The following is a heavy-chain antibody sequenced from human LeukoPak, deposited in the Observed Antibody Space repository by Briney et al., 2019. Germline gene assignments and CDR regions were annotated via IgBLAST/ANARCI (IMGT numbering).Heavy chain of an antibody. CDR3: ARGVTTFFDH. D-gene: IGHD4-17*01. J-gene: IGHJ4*02. CDR2: VSDFESFSDSDSESVDDSENT. CDR1: GGFIGSFY. Sequence: SETLSHTCTLSGGFIGSFYWSWIRQSPGGDLEWIGHVSDFESFSDSDSESVDDSENTSYNPALKSRVTISLDTSKKQVSLKLRTVTAADTAIYFCARGVTTFFDHWGQGILVAVSS. V-gene: IGHV4-59*01.